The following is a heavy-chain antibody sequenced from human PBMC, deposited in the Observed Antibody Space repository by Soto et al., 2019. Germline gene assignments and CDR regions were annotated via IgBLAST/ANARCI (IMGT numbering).Heavy chain of an antibody. CDR2: IKSKTDGGTT. CDR3: TTEVAYYDFWSGYYRGSYYYGMDV. CDR1: GFTFSNAW. J-gene: IGHJ6*02. D-gene: IGHD3-3*01. V-gene: IGHV3-15*01. Sequence: GGSLRLSCAASGFTFSNAWMSWVRKAPGKGLEWVGRIKSKTDGGTTDYAAPVKGRFTISRDDSKNTLYLQMNSLKTEDTAVYYCTTEVAYYDFWSGYYRGSYYYGMDVWGQGTTVTVSS.